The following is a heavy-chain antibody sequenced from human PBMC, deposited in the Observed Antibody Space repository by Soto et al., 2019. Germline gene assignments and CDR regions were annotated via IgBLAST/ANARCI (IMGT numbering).Heavy chain of an antibody. CDR3: ARGERAAIIDY. Sequence: EVQLVESGGGLVQPGGSLRLSCAASGFTVSSNYMSWVRQAPGKGLEWVSVIYSGGSTYYADSVKGRFTISRDNSKNTLCLQMNSLGAEDTAVYYCARGERAAIIDYWGQGTLVSVSS. D-gene: IGHD1-26*01. CDR1: GFTVSSNY. CDR2: IYSGGST. J-gene: IGHJ4*02. V-gene: IGHV3-66*01.